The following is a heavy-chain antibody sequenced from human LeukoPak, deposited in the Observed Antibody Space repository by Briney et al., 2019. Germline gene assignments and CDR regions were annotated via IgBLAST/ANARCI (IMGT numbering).Heavy chain of an antibody. D-gene: IGHD2-21*02. Sequence: PSETLSLICTVYGGSFSGYYWTWIRQPPGEGLEWIGEINHSGSTNYNPSLKSRVTISLDTSKNQFSLRLSSLTAADTAVYFCARVRCGGDCSLTYYYYGIDVWGQGTTVTVSS. V-gene: IGHV4-34*01. J-gene: IGHJ6*02. CDR1: GGSFSGYY. CDR2: INHSGST. CDR3: ARVRCGGDCSLTYYYYGIDV.